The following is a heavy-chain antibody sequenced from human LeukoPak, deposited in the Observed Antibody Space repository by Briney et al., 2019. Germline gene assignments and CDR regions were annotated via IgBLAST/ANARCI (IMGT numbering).Heavy chain of an antibody. CDR3: ARGEDIVVVPAANYFDY. D-gene: IGHD2-2*01. CDR1: GFTFSSYG. CDR2: IWYDGSNK. Sequence: GGSLRLSCAASGFTFSSYGMHWVRQAPGKGLEWVAVIWYDGSNKYYAGSVKGRFTISRDNSKNTLYLQMTSLRAEDTAVYYCARGEDIVVVPAANYFDYWGQGTLVTVSS. J-gene: IGHJ4*02. V-gene: IGHV3-33*01.